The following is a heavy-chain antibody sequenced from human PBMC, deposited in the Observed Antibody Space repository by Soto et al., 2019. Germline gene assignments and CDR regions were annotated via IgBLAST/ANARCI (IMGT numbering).Heavy chain of an antibody. CDR2: ISYDGSNK. CDR3: AKDPHPYYYDSSGPSYGMDV. D-gene: IGHD3-22*01. CDR1: GFTFSSYG. J-gene: IGHJ6*02. V-gene: IGHV3-30*18. Sequence: GGSLRLSCAASGFTFSSYGMHWVRQAPGKGLEWVAVISYDGSNKYYADSVKGRFTISGDNSKNTLYLQMNSLRAEDTAVYYCAKDPHPYYYDSSGPSYGMDVWGQGTTVTVSS.